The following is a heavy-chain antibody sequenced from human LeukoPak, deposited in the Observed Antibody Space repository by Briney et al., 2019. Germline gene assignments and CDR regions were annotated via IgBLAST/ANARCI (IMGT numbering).Heavy chain of an antibody. CDR2: IYSTGIT. CDR3: ARQIASAGTAGFDF. V-gene: IGHV4-4*07. J-gene: IGHJ4*02. D-gene: IGHD6-13*01. Sequence: PSETLSLTCTVSGGSISSYYWSWIRQPAGKALEWIGRIYSTGITNYNPSLKSRVTMSVDTSKNQFSLRLRSVTAADTAVYYCARQIASAGTAGFDFWGQGALVTVSS. CDR1: GGSISSYY.